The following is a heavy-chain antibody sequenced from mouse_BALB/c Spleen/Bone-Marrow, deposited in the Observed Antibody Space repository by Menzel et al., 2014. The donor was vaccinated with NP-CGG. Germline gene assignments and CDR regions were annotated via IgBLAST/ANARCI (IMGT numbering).Heavy chain of an antibody. Sequence: EVQVVESGAELVKPGASVKLSCTASGFNIKDTYMHWVKQRPEQGLEWIGRIDPANGNTKYDPKFQGKATITADTSSNTAYLQLSSLTSEDTAVYYCARDGSSYGWYFDVWGAGTTVTVSS. V-gene: IGHV14-3*02. CDR3: ARDGSSYGWYFDV. J-gene: IGHJ1*01. D-gene: IGHD1-1*01. CDR1: GFNIKDTY. CDR2: IDPANGNT.